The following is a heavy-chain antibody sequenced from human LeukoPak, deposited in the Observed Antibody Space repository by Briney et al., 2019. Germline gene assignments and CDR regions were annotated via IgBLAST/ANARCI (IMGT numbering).Heavy chain of an antibody. CDR3: ASRTGSYYPFDS. V-gene: IGHV5-51*01. CDR2: MYPGGSDI. CDR1: GDSFSNYY. J-gene: IGHJ4*02. D-gene: IGHD1-26*01. Sequence: GESLKIFCKGSGDSFSNYYIDWVRQMPGKGLEWMGVMYPGGSDIRYSPSFQGQVTISADKSIDTAYLQWSSLKASDSAMYYCASRTGSYYPFDSWGQGTLVTVSS.